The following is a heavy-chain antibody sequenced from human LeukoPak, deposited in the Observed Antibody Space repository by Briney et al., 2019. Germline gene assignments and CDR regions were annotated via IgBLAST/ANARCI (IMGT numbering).Heavy chain of an antibody. CDR3: ARERSFYYDQPEGFDY. J-gene: IGHJ4*02. CDR1: GYTFTGYY. V-gene: IGHV1-2*02. D-gene: IGHD3-22*01. CDR2: INPNSGGT. Sequence: GASVKVSCKASGYTFTGYYMHWVRQAPGQGLEWMGWINPNSGGTNYAQKFQGRVTMTRDTSTSTAYMELSRLRSDDTAVYYCARERSFYYDQPEGFDYWGQGTLVTVSS.